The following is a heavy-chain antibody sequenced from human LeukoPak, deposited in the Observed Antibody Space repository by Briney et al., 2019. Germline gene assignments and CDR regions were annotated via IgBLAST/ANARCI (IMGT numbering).Heavy chain of an antibody. CDR2: ISSTGVKT. J-gene: IGHJ4*02. CDR3: ARDHGSDWHYFDY. D-gene: IGHD6-19*01. V-gene: IGHV3-20*04. CDR1: GFIFEYYG. Sequence: GGSLRLSCAISGFIFEYYGINWVRQAPGKGLEWVCGISSTGVKTAYADFVKGRFTISRDNAKNSLYLQMNSLRAEDTAVYYCARDHGSDWHYFDYWGQGTLVTVSS.